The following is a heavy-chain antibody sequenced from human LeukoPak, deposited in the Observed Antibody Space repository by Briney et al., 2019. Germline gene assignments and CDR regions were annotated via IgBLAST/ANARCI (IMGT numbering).Heavy chain of an antibody. CDR2: IIPIFGTA. CDR3: GIAAASEDFDY. D-gene: IGHD6-13*01. Sequence: ASVKVSCKASGGTFSSYAISWVRQAPGQGLEWMGGIIPIFGTANYAQKFQGRVTITADESTSTAYMELSSLRSEDTAVYYCGIAAASEDFDYWGQGTLVTDSS. V-gene: IGHV1-69*13. J-gene: IGHJ4*02. CDR1: GGTFSSYA.